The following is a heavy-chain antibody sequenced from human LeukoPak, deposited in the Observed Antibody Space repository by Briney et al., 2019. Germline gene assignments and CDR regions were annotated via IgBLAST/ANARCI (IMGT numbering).Heavy chain of an antibody. J-gene: IGHJ4*02. CDR1: GFTFSSYS. Sequence: GGSLRLSCAASGFTFSSYSMNWVRQAPGQGLEWVLSISSSSSYIYYADSVKGRFTISRDNAKNSLYLQMNSLRVADTAVYYCAKDSCSSTSCYIFGYWGQGTLVTVSS. V-gene: IGHV3-21*01. CDR2: ISSSSSYI. CDR3: AKDSCSSTSCYIFGY. D-gene: IGHD2-2*02.